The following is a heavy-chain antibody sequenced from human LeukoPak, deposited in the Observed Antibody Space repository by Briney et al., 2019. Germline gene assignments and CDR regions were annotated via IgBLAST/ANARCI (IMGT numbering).Heavy chain of an antibody. D-gene: IGHD3-22*01. CDR1: GGSISRGDYY. V-gene: IGHV4-30-4*01. Sequence: SETLSLTCTVSGGSISRGDYYWSWIRQPPGKGLEWIGYIYYSGSTYYNPSLKSRVTMSVDTSKSQFSLKLSSVTAADTAVYYCARDSSGYLNYWGQGTLVTVSS. CDR3: ARDSSGYLNY. CDR2: IYYSGST. J-gene: IGHJ4*02.